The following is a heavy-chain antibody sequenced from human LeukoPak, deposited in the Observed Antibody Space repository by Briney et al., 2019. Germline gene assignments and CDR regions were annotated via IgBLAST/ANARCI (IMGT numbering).Heavy chain of an antibody. CDR2: IIPIFGTA. CDR3: ARTPSIAVAGTGFDY. Sequence: SVKVSCKDSGGTFSSYAISWVRQAPGQGLEWMGGIIPIFGTANYAQKFQGRVTITADESTSTAYMELSSLRSEDTAVYYCARTPSIAVAGTGFDYWGQGTLVTVSS. J-gene: IGHJ4*02. D-gene: IGHD6-19*01. CDR1: GGTFSSYA. V-gene: IGHV1-69*13.